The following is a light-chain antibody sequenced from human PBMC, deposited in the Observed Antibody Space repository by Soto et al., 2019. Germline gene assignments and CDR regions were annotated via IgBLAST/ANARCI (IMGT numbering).Light chain of an antibody. J-gene: IGKJ1*01. CDR1: QSISDT. CDR3: QQCSNWPQT. V-gene: IGKV3-11*01. CDR2: ESS. Sequence: EIVVTQSPATLSVSPGGRATLSCRASQSISDTLAWYQQKPGQAPRLLIYESSNRATGIAARFSGSGSGTDFTLTISSLEPEDFAVYYCQQCSNWPQTFGQGTKVDIK.